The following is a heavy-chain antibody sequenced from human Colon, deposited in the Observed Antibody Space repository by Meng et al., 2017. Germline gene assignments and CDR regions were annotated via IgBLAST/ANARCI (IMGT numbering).Heavy chain of an antibody. D-gene: IGHD4-23*01. CDR1: GSTFTSYD. Sequence: VQLVRSGGELKQPGASLKGSCKAAGSTFTSYDINWVRQATGQVVEWMGRMNPNSGNTGYAQKFQGRVTMTRNTSISTAYMELISLRSEDTAVYYCARGGLHDYGGHWGQGTLVTVSS. CDR3: ARGGLHDYGGH. J-gene: IGHJ4*02. CDR2: MNPNSGNT. V-gene: IGHV1-8*01.